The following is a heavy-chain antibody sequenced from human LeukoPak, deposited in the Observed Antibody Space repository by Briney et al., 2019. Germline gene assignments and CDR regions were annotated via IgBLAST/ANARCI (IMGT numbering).Heavy chain of an antibody. J-gene: IGHJ3*02. CDR1: GFTFSNYA. D-gene: IGHD2-15*01. Sequence: GGSLRLSCSASGFTFSNYAMHWVRQAPGKGLEYVSAISSNGGSTYYADSVKGRFTISRDNSKNTLYLQMSSLRAEDTAVYYCVKALGYCSGGSCLAFDIWGQGTMVTVSS. V-gene: IGHV3-64D*06. CDR2: ISSNGGST. CDR3: VKALGYCSGGSCLAFDI.